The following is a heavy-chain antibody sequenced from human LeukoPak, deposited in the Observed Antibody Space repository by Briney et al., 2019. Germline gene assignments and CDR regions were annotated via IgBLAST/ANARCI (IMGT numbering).Heavy chain of an antibody. CDR3: TRLSRYGNRWYYMDY. D-gene: IGHD6-13*01. CDR1: GFTFGDAW. J-gene: IGHJ4*02. V-gene: IGHV3-15*07. Sequence: PGGSLRLSCVASGFTFGDAWMNWVRQAPGKGLEWVGRIKSKTDGGTTDYAASVRGRFTISRDDSKNSLYLQMNSLKTEDTAVYYCTRLSRYGNRWYYMDYWGQGTLVIVSS. CDR2: IKSKTDGGTT.